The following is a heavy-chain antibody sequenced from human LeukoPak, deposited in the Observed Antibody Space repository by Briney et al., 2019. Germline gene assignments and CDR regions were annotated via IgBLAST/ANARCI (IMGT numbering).Heavy chain of an antibody. J-gene: IGHJ4*02. V-gene: IGHV4-34*01. CDR2: INHSGST. Sequence: SETLSLTRTVSGGSISSYYWSWIRQPPGKGLEWIGEINHSGSTNYNPSLKSRVTISVDTSKNQFSLKLSSVTAADTAVYYCARRELYYDFWSGYPRTPFDYWGQGTLVTVSS. CDR3: ARRELYYDFWSGYPRTPFDY. CDR1: GGSISSYY. D-gene: IGHD3-3*01.